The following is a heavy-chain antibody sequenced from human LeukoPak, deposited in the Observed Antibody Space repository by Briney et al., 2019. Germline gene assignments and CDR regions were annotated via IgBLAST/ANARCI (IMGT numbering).Heavy chain of an antibody. D-gene: IGHD5-18*01. CDR3: ARGVGVDTANVDY. Sequence: GESLKFSCKGSGYTFTSYWIGWVRQMPGKGLEWMGIIYPGDSDTRYSPSFQGQVTISADKSISTAYLQWSSLKASDAAMYYCARGVGVDTANVDYWGQGTLVTVSS. V-gene: IGHV5-51*01. CDR1: GYTFTSYW. CDR2: IYPGDSDT. J-gene: IGHJ4*02.